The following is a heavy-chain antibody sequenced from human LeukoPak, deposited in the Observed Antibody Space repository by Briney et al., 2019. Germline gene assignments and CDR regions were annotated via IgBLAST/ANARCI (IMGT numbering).Heavy chain of an antibody. Sequence: GGSLRLSCAASGFTFSSYAMHWVRQAPGKGLEWVAVISYDGSNKYYADSVKGRFTISRDNAKNSLYLQMNSLRAEDTAVYYCASEVAGDIDVDYWGQGTLVTVSS. J-gene: IGHJ4*02. V-gene: IGHV3-30-3*01. D-gene: IGHD2-15*01. CDR3: ASEVAGDIDVDY. CDR1: GFTFSSYA. CDR2: ISYDGSNK.